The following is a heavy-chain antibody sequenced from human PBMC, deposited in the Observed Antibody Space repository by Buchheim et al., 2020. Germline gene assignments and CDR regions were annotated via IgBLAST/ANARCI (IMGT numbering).Heavy chain of an antibody. CDR3: ARRTYYYGSGSPFYYYYGMDV. CDR2: MNPNSGNT. V-gene: IGHV1-8*01. CDR1: GYTFTSYD. Sequence: QVQLVQSGAEVKKPGASVKVSCKASGYTFTSYDINWVRQATGQGLEWMGWMNPNSGNTGYAQKFQGRVTMTRNNSISTAYMELSSLRSEDTAVYYCARRTYYYGSGSPFYYYYGMDVWGQGTT. D-gene: IGHD3-10*01. J-gene: IGHJ6*02.